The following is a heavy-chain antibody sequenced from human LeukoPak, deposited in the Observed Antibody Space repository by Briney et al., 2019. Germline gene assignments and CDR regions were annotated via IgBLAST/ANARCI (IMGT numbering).Heavy chain of an antibody. Sequence: ASVEVSCKASGGTFTSYAISWVRQAPGQGLEWMGGIIPIFGTANYAQKFQGRVTITADESTSTAYMELRSLRSDDTAVYYCARDYNTVFDYWGQGTLVTVSS. D-gene: IGHD4-11*01. CDR1: GGTFTSYA. J-gene: IGHJ4*02. CDR3: ARDYNTVFDY. V-gene: IGHV1-69*13. CDR2: IIPIFGTA.